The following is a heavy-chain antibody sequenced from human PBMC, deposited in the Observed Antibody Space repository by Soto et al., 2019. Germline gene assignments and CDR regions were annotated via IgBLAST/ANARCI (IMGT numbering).Heavy chain of an antibody. D-gene: IGHD3-10*02. CDR3: ASMIGDPVLSFDS. Sequence: QVQLQESGPGLVKPSETLSLTCTVSGGSISSYYWSWIRQPPGKGLEWIGFIFYSGSTSYNPSLKSRVTLSIDTSEYQFSLKLNSVTAADTAVYYCASMIGDPVLSFDSWGQGTLVAVS. CDR1: GGSISSYY. V-gene: IGHV4-59*01. CDR2: IFYSGST. J-gene: IGHJ5*01.